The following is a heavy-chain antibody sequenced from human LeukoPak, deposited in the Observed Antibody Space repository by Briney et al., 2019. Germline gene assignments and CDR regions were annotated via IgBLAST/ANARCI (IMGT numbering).Heavy chain of an antibody. D-gene: IGHD6-19*01. CDR3: ARRVGSGWPVQH. CDR2: SDSEESDT. Sequence: GASVKVSCKVSGYTLTELAIFWVRQAPGKGLEWMGRSDSEESDTLSAQNFQGRFTMTEYTSTDTAYMELSSLRSEDTAVYYCARRVGSGWPVQHWGQGTLVTVSS. V-gene: IGHV1-24*01. J-gene: IGHJ1*01. CDR1: GYTLTELA.